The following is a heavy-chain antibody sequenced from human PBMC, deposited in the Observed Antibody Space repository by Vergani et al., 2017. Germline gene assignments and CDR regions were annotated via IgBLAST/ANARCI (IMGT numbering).Heavy chain of an antibody. V-gene: IGHV3-30*03. CDR3: VRDRKWELHSWYFDL. CDR1: GFTFSSYG. Sequence: VQLVESGGGLIQPGRSLRLSCAASGFTFSSYGMHWVRQAPGKGLEWVAVISYDGSNKYYADSVKGRFTISRDNSKNTLYLQMNSLRAEDTAVYYCVRDRKWELHSWYFDLWGRGTLVTVSS. CDR2: ISYDGSNK. D-gene: IGHD1-26*01. J-gene: IGHJ2*01.